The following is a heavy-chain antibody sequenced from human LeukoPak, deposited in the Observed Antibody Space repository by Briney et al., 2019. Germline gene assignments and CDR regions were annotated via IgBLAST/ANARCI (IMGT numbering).Heavy chain of an antibody. Sequence: PGGSLRLSCAASGFTFSDYYMSWIRQAPGKGLEWVSYISSSGSTIYYADSVKGRFTISRDNAKNSLYLQMNSLRAEDTAVYYCARDSDYYDSSDPSDYWGQGTLVTVSS. V-gene: IGHV3-11*04. D-gene: IGHD3-22*01. CDR2: ISSSGSTI. CDR1: GFTFSDYY. CDR3: ARDSDYYDSSDPSDY. J-gene: IGHJ4*02.